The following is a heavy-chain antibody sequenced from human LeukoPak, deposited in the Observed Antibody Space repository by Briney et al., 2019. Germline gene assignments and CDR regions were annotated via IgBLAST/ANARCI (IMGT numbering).Heavy chain of an antibody. V-gene: IGHV3-23*01. CDR3: AKERRDGYNLDAFDI. D-gene: IGHD5-24*01. J-gene: IGHJ3*02. CDR1: GFSFSNYA. CDR2: ISRNGDRT. Sequence: PGGSLRLSCAASGFSFSNYAVSWVRQAPGQGLEWASAISRNGDRTFYAASVKGRFTISRDNSKNTVYLQMNSLRAEDTALYYCAKERRDGYNLDAFDIWGQGTLVTVSS.